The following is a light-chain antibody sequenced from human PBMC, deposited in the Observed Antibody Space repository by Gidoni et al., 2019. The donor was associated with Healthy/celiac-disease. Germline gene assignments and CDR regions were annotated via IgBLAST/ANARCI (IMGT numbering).Light chain of an antibody. J-gene: IGKJ2*03. CDR3: QQGVS. CDR2: GAS. Sequence: SQSVSSSYLAWYQQKPGQAPSLLIYGASSRATGIPDRFSGSGSGTDFTLTISRLEPEDFAVYYCQQGVSFGQGTKLEIK. V-gene: IGKV3-20*01. CDR1: QSVSSSY.